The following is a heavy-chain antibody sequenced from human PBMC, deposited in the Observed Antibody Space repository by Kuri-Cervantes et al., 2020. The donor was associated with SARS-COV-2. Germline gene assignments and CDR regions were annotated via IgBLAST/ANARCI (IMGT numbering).Heavy chain of an antibody. J-gene: IGHJ4*02. CDR2: IIPIFGTA. CDR1: GGTFSSYA. D-gene: IGHD1-1*01. CDR3: ARGRFNWNDGSYYFDY. Sequence: SVKVSCKASGGTFSSYAISWVRQAPGQGLEWMGRIIPIFGTANYAQKFQGRVTMTTDTSTSTAYMELRSLRSDDTAAYYCARGRFNWNDGSYYFDYWGQGTLVTVSS. V-gene: IGHV1-69*05.